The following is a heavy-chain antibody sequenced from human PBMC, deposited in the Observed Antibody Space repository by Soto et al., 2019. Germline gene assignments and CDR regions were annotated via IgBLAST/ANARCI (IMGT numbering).Heavy chain of an antibody. D-gene: IGHD6-19*01. CDR1: GGSISSSSYY. CDR2: IFYSGST. CDR3: ARGGWKLFDY. Sequence: SSETLSLTCPVSGGSISSSSYYWGWIRQPPGKGLEWIGSIFYSGSTYYNPSLKSRVTISVDTSKNQFSLKLSSVTAADTAVYYCARGGWKLFDYWGQGTLVTVS. J-gene: IGHJ4*02. V-gene: IGHV4-39*07.